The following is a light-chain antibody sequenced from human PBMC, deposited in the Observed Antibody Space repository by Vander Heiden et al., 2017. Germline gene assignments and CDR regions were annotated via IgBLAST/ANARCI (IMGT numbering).Light chain of an antibody. V-gene: IGKV1-5*03. J-gene: IGKJ1*01. CDR1: QNIIRW. Sequence: DIQMTQSPSTLSASVGDRVTITCRASQNIIRWLAWYQQKPGEAPNLLISKASSIESGVPSRFSGSGSGTEFTLTISSLQPDDSATYYCQHFASYSWTFGQGTKVEI. CDR2: KAS. CDR3: QHFASYSWT.